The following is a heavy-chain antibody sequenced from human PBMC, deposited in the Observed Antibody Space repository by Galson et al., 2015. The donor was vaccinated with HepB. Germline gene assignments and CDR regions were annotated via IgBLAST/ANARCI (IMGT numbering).Heavy chain of an antibody. CDR1: GFSLSTGGMC. D-gene: IGHD3-22*01. J-gene: IGHJ4*02. Sequence: PALVKPTQTLTLTCTFSGFSLSTGGMCVSWIRQPPGKALEWLARFDWDDDKFYSPSLKNRLTISKDTPKNQVVLTMTNMDPVDTATYYCARTFYGSSGSAHDSWGQGTLVTVSS. CDR3: ARTFYGSSGSAHDS. CDR2: FDWDDDK. V-gene: IGHV2-70*17.